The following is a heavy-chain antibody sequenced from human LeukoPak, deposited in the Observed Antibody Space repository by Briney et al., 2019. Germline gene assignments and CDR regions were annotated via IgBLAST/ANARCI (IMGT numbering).Heavy chain of an antibody. CDR2: IYTSGST. Sequence: SETLSLTCTVSGGSISSYYWSWIRQPAGKGLEWIGRIYTSGSTNYNPSLKSRVTMSVDTSKNQFSLKLSSVTAADTAVYYCARLYGSGKDQDWFDPWGQGTLVTVSS. V-gene: IGHV4-4*07. J-gene: IGHJ5*02. D-gene: IGHD3-10*01. CDR1: GGSISSYY. CDR3: ARLYGSGKDQDWFDP.